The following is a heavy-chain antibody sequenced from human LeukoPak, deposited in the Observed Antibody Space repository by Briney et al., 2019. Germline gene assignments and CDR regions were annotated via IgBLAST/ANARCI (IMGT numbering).Heavy chain of an antibody. CDR2: IFYTGST. CDR1: GGSISVSGYY. Sequence: SETLSLTCTVSGGSISVSGYYWGWIRQPPGKGLEWIGSIFYTGSTYYNPSLKSRVTISVAMSKSQFSLRLSSVTAADTAVYYCARLSGYSYGYIAYWGQGTLVTVSS. CDR3: ARLSGYSYGYIAY. V-gene: IGHV4-39*01. D-gene: IGHD5-18*01. J-gene: IGHJ4*02.